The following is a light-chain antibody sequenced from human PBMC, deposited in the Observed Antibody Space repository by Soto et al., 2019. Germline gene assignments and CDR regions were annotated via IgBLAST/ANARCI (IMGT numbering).Light chain of an antibody. J-gene: IGLJ1*01. CDR3: TSYSASNNYV. V-gene: IGLV2-8*01. CDR1: SSDVGGYNY. CDR2: EVS. Sequence: QSVLTQPPSASGSPGQSVTISCTGTSSDVGGYNYVSWYQQHPGKAPKLMIYEVSKRPSGVPDRFSGSKSGNTASLTVSGLQAEYEADYSCTSYSASNNYVFGTMTMVTDL.